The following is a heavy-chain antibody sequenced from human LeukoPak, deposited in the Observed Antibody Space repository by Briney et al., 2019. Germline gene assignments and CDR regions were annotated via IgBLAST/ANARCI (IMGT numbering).Heavy chain of an antibody. CDR2: IYTSGST. J-gene: IGHJ6*03. D-gene: IGHD5-18*01. CDR3: ARDPLTAGEPPYYYYYYMDV. Sequence: PSQTLSLACTVSGGSISSGSYYWSWIRQPAGKGLEWIGRIYTSGSTNYNPSLKSRVTISVDTSKNQFSLKLSSVTAADTAVYYCARDPLTAGEPPYYYYYYMDVWGKGTTVTVSS. V-gene: IGHV4-61*02. CDR1: GGSISSGSYY.